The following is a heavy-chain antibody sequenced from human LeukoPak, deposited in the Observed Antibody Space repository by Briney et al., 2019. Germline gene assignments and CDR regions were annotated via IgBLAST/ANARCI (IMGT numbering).Heavy chain of an antibody. Sequence: GASVKVSCKASGGTFSSYAISWVRQAPGQGLEWMGGIIPIFGTANYAQKFQGRVTITADESTSTAYMELSSLRSEDTAVDYCARGSTYYDFWSGYYPTYYYYGMDVWGQGTTVTVSS. CDR3: ARGSTYYDFWSGYYPTYYYYGMDV. J-gene: IGHJ6*02. D-gene: IGHD3-3*01. CDR1: GGTFSSYA. CDR2: IIPIFGTA. V-gene: IGHV1-69*13.